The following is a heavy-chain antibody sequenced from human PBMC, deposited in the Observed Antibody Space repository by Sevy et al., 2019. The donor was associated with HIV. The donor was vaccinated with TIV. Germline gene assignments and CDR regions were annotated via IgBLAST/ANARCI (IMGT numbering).Heavy chain of an antibody. CDR3: AREGNREPQTIPLDS. CDR2: ISNSGSTT. Sequence: GGSLRLSCAASGFRFNYHNMNWVRQAPGKGLEWISYISNSGSTTYLADSVRGRFTISRDNAKYSLFLEMDNLTDEDTAVYYCAREGNREPQTIPLDSWGRGIQVTVSS. J-gene: IGHJ4*02. V-gene: IGHV3-48*02. CDR1: GFRFNYHN.